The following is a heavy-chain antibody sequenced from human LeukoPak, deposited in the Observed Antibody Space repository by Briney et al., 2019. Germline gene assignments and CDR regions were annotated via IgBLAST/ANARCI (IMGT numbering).Heavy chain of an antibody. Sequence: GGSLRLSCAASGFTFSSYSMNWVRQAPGKGLEWVSSISSSSSYIYYADSVKARFTISRDNAKNSLYLQMNSLRAEDTAVYYCARGGDDILTGARGMDVWGQGTTVTVSS. CDR3: ARGGDDILTGARGMDV. CDR1: GFTFSSYS. CDR2: ISSSSSYI. J-gene: IGHJ6*02. V-gene: IGHV3-21*01. D-gene: IGHD3-9*01.